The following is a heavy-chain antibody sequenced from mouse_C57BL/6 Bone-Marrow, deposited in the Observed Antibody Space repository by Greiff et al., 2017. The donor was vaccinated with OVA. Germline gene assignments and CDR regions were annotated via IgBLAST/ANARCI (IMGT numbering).Heavy chain of an antibody. CDR3: AKIYYGNYDFDY. Sequence: QVQLQQPGAELVKPGASVKLSCKASGYTFTSYWMHWVKQRPGRGLEWIGRIDPSESYTNYNQKFKGKSTLTVDKSSSTAYMQLSSLTSEDSAVYYCAKIYYGNYDFDYWGQGTTLTVSS. CDR1: GYTFTSYW. D-gene: IGHD2-1*01. J-gene: IGHJ2*01. V-gene: IGHV1-69*01. CDR2: IDPSESYT.